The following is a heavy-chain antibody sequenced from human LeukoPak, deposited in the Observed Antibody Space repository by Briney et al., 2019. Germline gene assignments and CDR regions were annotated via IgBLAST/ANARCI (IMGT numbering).Heavy chain of an antibody. V-gene: IGHV3-23*01. CDR3: AKYPPTGYRYNWFDP. CDR1: GFTFSSYG. Sequence: GGSLRLSCAASGFTFSSYGMMWVRQAPGKGLEWVSALSDTGGRTYYADSVKGRFTISRDNSKNTLYLQMNSLRAEDTAVYYCAKYPPTGYRYNWFDPWGQGTLVTVSS. J-gene: IGHJ5*02. CDR2: LSDTGGRT. D-gene: IGHD3-9*01.